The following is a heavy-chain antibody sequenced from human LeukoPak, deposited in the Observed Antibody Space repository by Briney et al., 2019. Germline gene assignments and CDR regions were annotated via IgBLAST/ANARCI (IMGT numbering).Heavy chain of an antibody. V-gene: IGHV3-15*01. CDR2: IKSKTDGGTT. Sequence: GGCLRLSCVASGFTFANACMRWVRLAPGRGLGWVGHIKSKTDGGTTYYAAPVKGRFTISRDDSKNTLYPQMKSLKTEDTAVYYCTTGTWIQLWLADYWGQGTLVTVSS. J-gene: IGHJ4*02. CDR3: TTGTWIQLWLADY. CDR1: GFTFANAC. D-gene: IGHD5-18*01.